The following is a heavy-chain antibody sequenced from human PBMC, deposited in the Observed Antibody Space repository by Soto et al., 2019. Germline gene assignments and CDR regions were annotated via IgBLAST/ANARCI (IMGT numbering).Heavy chain of an antibody. CDR3: AKWELPSFDY. CDR2: IYFDGITT. CDR1: GFTFNTHW. V-gene: IGHV3-74*01. J-gene: IGHJ4*02. D-gene: IGHD1-26*01. Sequence: GSLRLSCTASGFTFNTHWMHWVRQAPGKGLVWVSRIYFDGITTNYADSAKGRFTIPRDNCKNTLYLQMYSLRAEDTAVYYCAKWELPSFDYWGQGTLVTVSS.